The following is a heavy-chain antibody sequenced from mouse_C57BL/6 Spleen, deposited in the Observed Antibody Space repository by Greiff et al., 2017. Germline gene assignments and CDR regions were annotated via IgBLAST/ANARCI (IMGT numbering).Heavy chain of an antibody. D-gene: IGHD2-4*01. Sequence: EVKLMESGGGLVQPGGSMKLSCVASGFTFSNYWMNWVRQSPEKGLEWVAQIRLKSDNYATHYAESVKGRFTISRDDSKSSVYLQMNNLRAEDTGIYYCTGEGLRRAWFAYWGQGTLVTVSA. CDR2: IRLKSDNYAT. CDR1: GFTFSNYW. J-gene: IGHJ3*01. CDR3: TGEGLRRAWFAY. V-gene: IGHV6-3*01.